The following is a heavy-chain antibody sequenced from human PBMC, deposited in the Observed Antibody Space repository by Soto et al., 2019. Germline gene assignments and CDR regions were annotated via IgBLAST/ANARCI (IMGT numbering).Heavy chain of an antibody. Sequence: QVQLVQSGAEVKKPGASVKVSCKVSGYTLTELSMHWVRQAPGKGLEWMGGFDPEDGETIYAQKFQGRVNMTEDTSTDTAYMELSSLRSEDTAVYYCATDFPRQIAARGGPPGTFDYWGQGTLVTVSS. J-gene: IGHJ4*02. CDR2: FDPEDGET. V-gene: IGHV1-24*01. D-gene: IGHD6-6*01. CDR3: ATDFPRQIAARGGPPGTFDY. CDR1: GYTLTELS.